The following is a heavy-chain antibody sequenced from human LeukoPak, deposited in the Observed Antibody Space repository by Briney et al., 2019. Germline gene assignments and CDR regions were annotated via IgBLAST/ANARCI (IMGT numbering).Heavy chain of an antibody. CDR3: ARVGPITYSGSGSYGY. V-gene: IGHV3-74*01. Sequence: GGSLRLSCAASGFTLSSYWMHWVRQAPGKGLAWVSRINGDGSSTSYADSVKGRFTISRDNAKNTLYLQMNSLRAEDTAVYYCARVGPITYSGSGSYGYWGQGTLVTVSS. J-gene: IGHJ4*02. CDR2: INGDGSST. CDR1: GFTLSSYW. D-gene: IGHD3-10*01.